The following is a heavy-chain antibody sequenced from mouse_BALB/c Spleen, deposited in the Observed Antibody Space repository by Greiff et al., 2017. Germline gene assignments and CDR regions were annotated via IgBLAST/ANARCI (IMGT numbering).Heavy chain of an antibody. J-gene: IGHJ3*01. Sequence: EVQGVESGGGLVQPGGSRKLSCAASGFTFSSFGMHWVRQAPEKGLEWVAYISSGSSTIYYADTVKGRFTISRDNPKNTLFLQMTSLRSEDTAMYYCAREGAYGSRAWFADWGQGTLVTVSA. CDR2: ISSGSSTI. D-gene: IGHD1-1*01. CDR3: AREGAYGSRAWFAD. V-gene: IGHV5-17*02. CDR1: GFTFSSFG.